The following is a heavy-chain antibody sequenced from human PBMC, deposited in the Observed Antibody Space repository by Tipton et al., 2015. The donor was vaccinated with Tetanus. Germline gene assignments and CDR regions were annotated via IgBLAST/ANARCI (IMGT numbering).Heavy chain of an antibody. CDR3: ARGGKLGLGYFDL. Sequence: TLSLTCNVSGDSISSYYWNWIRQPAGKGLEWIGRFYTTGSTIYNPSLRSRVTMSVDTSKNQFSLTLSSVTAADTAVYYWARGGKLGLGYFDLWGRGTLVTVSS. J-gene: IGHJ2*01. D-gene: IGHD7-27*01. CDR2: FYTTGST. V-gene: IGHV4-4*07. CDR1: GDSISSYY.